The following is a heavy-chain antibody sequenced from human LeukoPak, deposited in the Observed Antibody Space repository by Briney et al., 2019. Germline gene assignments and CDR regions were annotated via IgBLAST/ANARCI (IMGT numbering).Heavy chain of an antibody. CDR1: GGSISSYY. CDR2: IYYRGST. CDR3: ARGGGRMTTVTYFDY. Sequence: SETLSLTCTVSGGSISSYYWSWVRQPPGKGLEWVGYIYYRGSTNYNPSLKSRVTISVDTSKNQFSLKLSSVTAADTAVYYCARGGGRMTTVTYFDYWGQGTLVTVSS. D-gene: IGHD4-17*01. V-gene: IGHV4-59*01. J-gene: IGHJ4*02.